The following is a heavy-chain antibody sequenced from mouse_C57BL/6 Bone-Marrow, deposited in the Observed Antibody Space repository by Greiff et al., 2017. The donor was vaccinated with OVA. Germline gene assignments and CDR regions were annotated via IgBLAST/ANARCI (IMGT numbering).Heavy chain of an antibody. CDR2: IDPSDSYT. Sequence: QVQLQQPGAELVKPGASVKLSCKASGYTFTSYWMQWVKQRPGQGLEWIGEIDPSDSYTNYNQKFKGKATLTVDTSSSTAYMQLSSLTSEDSAVYYCAIDSSGYVGYAMDYWGQGTSVTVSS. V-gene: IGHV1-50*01. J-gene: IGHJ4*01. CDR3: AIDSSGYVGYAMDY. CDR1: GYTFTSYW. D-gene: IGHD3-2*02.